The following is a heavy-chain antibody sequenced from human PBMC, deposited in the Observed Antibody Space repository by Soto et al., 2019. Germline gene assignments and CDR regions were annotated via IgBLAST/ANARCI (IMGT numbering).Heavy chain of an antibody. J-gene: IGHJ6*02. V-gene: IGHV3-21*01. CDR3: ARSTSLGGMDV. D-gene: IGHD1-1*01. CDR2: IRRSGDYT. CDR1: GFSFSTYS. Sequence: EVQLVESGGGLVMPGGSLRLSCIASGFSFSTYSMNWVRQAPGKGLEWVSSIRRSGDYTYYADSLKGRFTISRDNAKNSLSLQMIRLRAEDTAVYYCARSTSLGGMDVWGQGTTVTVAS.